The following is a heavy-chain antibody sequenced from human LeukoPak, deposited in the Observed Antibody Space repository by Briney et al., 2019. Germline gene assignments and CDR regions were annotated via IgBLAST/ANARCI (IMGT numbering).Heavy chain of an antibody. Sequence: GGSLRLSCAASGFTFNNYWMSWVRQAPGKGLEWVANIKQDGSEKYYVDSVKGRFTISRDNAQNSLYLQMNSLRAEDTAVYYCARGYSSGGPWGQGTLVIVSS. CDR2: IKQDGSEK. J-gene: IGHJ5*02. CDR3: ARGYSSGGP. D-gene: IGHD6-19*01. V-gene: IGHV3-7*01. CDR1: GFTFNNYW.